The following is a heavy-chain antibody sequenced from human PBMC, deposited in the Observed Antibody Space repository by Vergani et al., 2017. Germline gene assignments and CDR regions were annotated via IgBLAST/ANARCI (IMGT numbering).Heavy chain of an antibody. V-gene: IGHV1-18*04. Sequence: QVQLVQSGAEVKKPGASVKVSCKASGYTFTSYGISWVRQAPGQGLEWMGWISAYNGNTNYAQKLQGRVTISVDTSKNQFSLKLSSVTAADTAVYYCARGGSGYFDWLSNDAFDIWGQGTMVTVSS. CDR1: GYTFTSYG. CDR2: ISAYNGNT. CDR3: ARGGSGYFDWLSNDAFDI. J-gene: IGHJ3*02. D-gene: IGHD3-9*01.